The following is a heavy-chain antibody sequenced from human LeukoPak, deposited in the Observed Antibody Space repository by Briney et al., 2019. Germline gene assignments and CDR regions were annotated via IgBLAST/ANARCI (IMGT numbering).Heavy chain of an antibody. Sequence: GGSLRLSCAASGFTFSSYWMHWVRQPPGKGLEWLSQIKFDGTHIRYADSVKGRFTISRDNAKNTVSLQMNSLRAGDTAVYYCARDPDSDTTLDHWGQGTLVSVSS. CDR2: IKFDGTHI. D-gene: IGHD1-1*01. CDR3: ARDPDSDTTLDH. V-gene: IGHV3-74*01. CDR1: GFTFSSYW. J-gene: IGHJ4*02.